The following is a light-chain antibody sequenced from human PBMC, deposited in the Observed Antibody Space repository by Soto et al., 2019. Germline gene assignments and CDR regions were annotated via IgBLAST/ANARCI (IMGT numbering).Light chain of an antibody. CDR1: SSDVGGYNY. CDR2: DVS. V-gene: IGLV2-14*01. Sequence: QSALTQPASVSGSPGQSITISCTGTSSDVGGYNYVSWYQQHPGKAPKVMIYDVSNRPSGVSNRFSGSKSGNTASLTISGLQAEDEADYYCSSYTSSSTLVVFGGGIKLTVL. J-gene: IGLJ2*01. CDR3: SSYTSSSTLVV.